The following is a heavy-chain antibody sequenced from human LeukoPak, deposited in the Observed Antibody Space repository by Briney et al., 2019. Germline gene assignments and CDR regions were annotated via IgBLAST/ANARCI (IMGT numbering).Heavy chain of an antibody. CDR3: ARDESTYYDSSGYLDY. Sequence: ASVKVSCKASGYTFTSYGIIWVRQAPGQGLEWMGWISAYNGNTNYAQKLQGRVTMTTDTSTSTAYMELRSLRSDDTAVYYCARDESTYYDSSGYLDYWGQGTLVTVSS. V-gene: IGHV1-18*01. CDR1: GYTFTSYG. CDR2: ISAYNGNT. J-gene: IGHJ4*02. D-gene: IGHD3-22*01.